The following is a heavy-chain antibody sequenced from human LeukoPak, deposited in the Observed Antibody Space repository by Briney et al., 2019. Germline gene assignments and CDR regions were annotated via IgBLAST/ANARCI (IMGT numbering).Heavy chain of an antibody. V-gene: IGHV6-1*01. CDR2: TYYRSKWYN. CDR1: GDSVSSNSAA. D-gene: IGHD3-9*01. CDR3: ARANDILTGYSNWFDP. J-gene: IGHJ5*02. Sequence: SQTLSLTCAISGDSVSSNSAAWNWIRQSPSRGLGWLGRTYYRSKWYNDYAVSVKSRITINPDTSKNQCSLQLNSVTPEDTAVYYCARANDILTGYSNWFDPWGQGTLVTVSS.